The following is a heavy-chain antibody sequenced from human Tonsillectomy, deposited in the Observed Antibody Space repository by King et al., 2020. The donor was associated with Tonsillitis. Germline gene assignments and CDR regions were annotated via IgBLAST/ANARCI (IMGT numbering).Heavy chain of an antibody. J-gene: IGHJ5*02. CDR2: IKQDGSEK. Sequence: VQLVESGGGLVQPGGSLRLSCAASGFTFSSYWMSWVRQAPGKGLEWVANIKQDGSEKYYVDSVKGRFTISRDNAKNSLYLQMNSLRAEDTAVYYWARDPRLDLAAAGLNWFDPWGQGTLVTVSS. D-gene: IGHD6-13*01. CDR3: ARDPRLDLAAAGLNWFDP. CDR1: GFTFSSYW. V-gene: IGHV3-7*04.